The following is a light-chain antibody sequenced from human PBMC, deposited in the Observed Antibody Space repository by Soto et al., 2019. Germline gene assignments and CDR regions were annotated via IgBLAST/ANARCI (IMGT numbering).Light chain of an antibody. CDR2: AAS. Sequence: DIQMTQSPSSLSASVGDRVTITCRASQGIRNALGWYQQKPGKAPKRLIYAASSLQSGVPSRFSGGGSCTEITLTSNSLQPEDFATYYCLQHNSFPFTFGLGTKLEIK. V-gene: IGKV1-17*01. J-gene: IGKJ2*01. CDR3: LQHNSFPFT. CDR1: QGIRNA.